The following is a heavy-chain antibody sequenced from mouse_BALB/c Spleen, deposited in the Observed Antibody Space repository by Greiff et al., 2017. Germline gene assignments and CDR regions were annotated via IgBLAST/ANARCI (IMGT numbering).Heavy chain of an antibody. V-gene: IGHV5-6-4*01. D-gene: IGHD2-4*01. CDR2: ISSGGSYT. Sequence: EVMLVESGGGLVKPGGSLKLSCAASGFTFSSYTMSWVRQTPEKRLEWVATISSGGSYTYYPDSVKGRFTISRDNAKNTLYLQMSSLKSEDTAMYYCTRDDYDVEAMDYWGQGTSVTVSS. CDR3: TRDDYDVEAMDY. CDR1: GFTFSSYT. J-gene: IGHJ4*01.